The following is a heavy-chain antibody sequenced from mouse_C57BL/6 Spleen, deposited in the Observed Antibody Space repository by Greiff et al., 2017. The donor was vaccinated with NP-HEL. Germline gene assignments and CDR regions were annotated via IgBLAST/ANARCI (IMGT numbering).Heavy chain of an antibody. CDR1: GYTFTDYY. CDR3: AREGGRIYYGYDKAMDY. J-gene: IGHJ4*01. CDR2: LNPNNGGT. V-gene: IGHV1-26*01. Sequence: VQLQQSGPELVKPGASVKISCKASGYTFTDYYMNWVKQSHGKSLEWIGDLNPNNGGTSYNQKFKGKATLTVDKSSSTAYMELRSLTSEDSAVYYCAREGGRIYYGYDKAMDYWGQGTSVTVSS. D-gene: IGHD2-2*01.